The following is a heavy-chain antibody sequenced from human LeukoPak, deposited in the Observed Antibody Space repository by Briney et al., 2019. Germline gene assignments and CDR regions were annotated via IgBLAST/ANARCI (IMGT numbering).Heavy chain of an antibody. CDR2: IYYSGST. CDR1: GGSISGYY. CDR3: ARLRYDSSGYFDY. Sequence: SETLSLTCTVSGGSISGYYWSWIRQPPGKGLEWIGCIYYSGSTNYNPSLKSRVTISVDTSKNQFSLKLSSVTAADTAVYYCARLRYDSSGYFDYWGQGTLVTVSS. D-gene: IGHD3-22*01. V-gene: IGHV4-59*08. J-gene: IGHJ4*02.